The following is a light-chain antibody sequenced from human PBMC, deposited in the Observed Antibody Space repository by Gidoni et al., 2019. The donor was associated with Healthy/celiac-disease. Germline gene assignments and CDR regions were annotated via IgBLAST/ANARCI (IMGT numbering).Light chain of an antibody. CDR3: QQYRGT. J-gene: IGKJ3*01. CDR1: QSVSSSY. Sequence: EIVLTQSPATLSLSPGERATLSCRASQSVSSSYFAWYQQKPGQTPRLLIYGASSRATGIPDRFSGSGSGTDFTLTISRLEPEDFAVYYCQQYRGTFGPGTKVDIK. CDR2: GAS. V-gene: IGKV3-20*01.